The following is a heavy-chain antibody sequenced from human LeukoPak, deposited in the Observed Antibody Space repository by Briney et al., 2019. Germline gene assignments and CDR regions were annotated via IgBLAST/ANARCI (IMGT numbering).Heavy chain of an antibody. D-gene: IGHD1-26*01. J-gene: IGHJ5*02. CDR1: GGSISSYY. Sequence: SETLSLTCTVSGGSISSYYWSWLRQPPGKGLEWIGYIYYSGSTNYNPSLKSRVTISVDTSKNQFSLKLSAVTAADTAVYCCARDRGGSYLRWFDPWGQGTLVTVSS. CDR2: IYYSGST. V-gene: IGHV4-59*01. CDR3: ARDRGGSYLRWFDP.